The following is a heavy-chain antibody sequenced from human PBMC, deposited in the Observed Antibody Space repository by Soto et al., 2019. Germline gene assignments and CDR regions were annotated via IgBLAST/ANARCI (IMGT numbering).Heavy chain of an antibody. V-gene: IGHV4-31*03. CDR2: IYYSGST. Sequence: QVQLQESGPGLVKPSQTLSLTCTVSGGSISSGGYYWSWIRQHPGKGLEWIGYIYYSGSTYYNPSRKSRVTLSVDTSKNQSSLKLSYVTAADTGVDYCASVGGGDCPNSMGVWGQGTTVTVSS. CDR1: GGSISSGGYY. CDR3: ASVGGGDCPNSMGV. D-gene: IGHD2-21*02. J-gene: IGHJ6*02.